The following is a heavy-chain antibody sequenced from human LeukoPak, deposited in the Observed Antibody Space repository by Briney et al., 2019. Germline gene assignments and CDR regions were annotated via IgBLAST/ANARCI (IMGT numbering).Heavy chain of an antibody. CDR1: GFTFSTYW. J-gene: IGHJ6*03. CDR3: ARDPGGYMDV. D-gene: IGHD3-10*01. CDR2: ISSSGSTI. Sequence: GGSLRLSCAASGFTFSTYWMNWVRQAPGKGLEWVSYISSSGSTIFYADSVKGRFTISRDNAKNSLYLQMNSLRAEDTTVYYCARDPGGYMDVWGKGTTVTISS. V-gene: IGHV3-48*04.